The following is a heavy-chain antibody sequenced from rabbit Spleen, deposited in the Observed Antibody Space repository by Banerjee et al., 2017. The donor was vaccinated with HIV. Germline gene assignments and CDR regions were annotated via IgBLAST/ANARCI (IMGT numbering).Heavy chain of an antibody. D-gene: IGHD2-1*01. V-gene: IGHV1S45*01. J-gene: IGHJ4*01. Sequence: QEQLEESGGGLVKPEGSLTLTCKASGFSFSDRDVMCWVRQAPGKGLEWITCINMVTGKSVYASWAKGRFIMSRTSSTTVTLEMTSLTAADTATYFCARGSAAMTMVITGYYLNLWGPGTLVTVS. CDR1: GFSFSDRDV. CDR2: INMVTGKS. CDR3: ARGSAAMTMVITGYYLNL.